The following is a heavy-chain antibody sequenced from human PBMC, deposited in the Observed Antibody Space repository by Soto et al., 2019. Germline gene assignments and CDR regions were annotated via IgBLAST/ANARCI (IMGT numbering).Heavy chain of an antibody. CDR1: GFTFSSSA. CDR2: FSDSGATT. J-gene: IGHJ3*02. Sequence: EVQVLESGGGLVQPGGSLRLSCAASGFTFSSSAMSWVRQAPGKGLAWVAGFSDSGATTWNADSVQGRFIISRDSSRNTLSLQMNSLRAEDTAVYCCAHRMRESNAFDIWGRGTKVTVSS. V-gene: IGHV3-23*01. CDR3: AHRMRESNAFDI. D-gene: IGHD2-15*01.